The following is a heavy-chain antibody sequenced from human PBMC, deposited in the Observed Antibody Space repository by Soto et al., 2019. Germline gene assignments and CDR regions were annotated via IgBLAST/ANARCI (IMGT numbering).Heavy chain of an antibody. J-gene: IGHJ6*02. CDR1: GGSISSSSYY. Sequence: SETLSLTCTVSGGSISSSSYYWGWIRQPPGKGLEWIGSIYYSGSTYYNPSLKSRVTISVDTSKNQFSLKLSSVTAADTAVYYCARHSSGWDYYYYYGMDVWGQGTTVTVSS. D-gene: IGHD6-19*01. V-gene: IGHV4-39*01. CDR3: ARHSSGWDYYYYYGMDV. CDR2: IYYSGST.